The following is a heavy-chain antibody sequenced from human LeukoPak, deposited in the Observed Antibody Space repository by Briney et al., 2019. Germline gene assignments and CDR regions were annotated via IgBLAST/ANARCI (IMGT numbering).Heavy chain of an antibody. Sequence: GGSLRLSSAASGFTFSSYTMHWVRQAPGKGLEWGAFISYDGNNQYYPDSVKGRFTISRDNSKNRLYLQMNSLRVEDTALYYCARDTVYYGNDGPFDYWGQGTLVTVSS. D-gene: IGHD3-10*01. V-gene: IGHV3-30*04. CDR2: ISYDGNNQ. CDR1: GFTFSSYT. CDR3: ARDTVYYGNDGPFDY. J-gene: IGHJ4*02.